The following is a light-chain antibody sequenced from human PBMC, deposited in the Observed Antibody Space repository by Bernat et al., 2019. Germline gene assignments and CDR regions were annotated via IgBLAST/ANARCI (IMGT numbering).Light chain of an antibody. Sequence: DIQMTQSPSSLSASVGDRVIVSCRASQSITNYLNWYQHRPGKAPKLLIYAASILQSGVPSRFSGRGSGTDFTLTISSLQPEDFAAYYCQQLNSSSLTFGGGTKVEIK. V-gene: IGKV1-39*01. CDR2: AAS. CDR1: QSITNY. J-gene: IGKJ4*01. CDR3: QQLNSSSLT.